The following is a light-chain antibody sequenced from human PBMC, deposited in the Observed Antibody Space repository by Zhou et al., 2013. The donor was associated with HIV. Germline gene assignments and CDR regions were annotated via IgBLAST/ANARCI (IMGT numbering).Light chain of an antibody. CDR1: QSVNTY. J-gene: IGKJ2*01. CDR2: DAS. Sequence: DIVLVQSPATLSLSPGETATLSCRASQSVNTYLAWYQVKPGQSPRPLIYDASDRATGIPARFSGSGSGTDFTLTISRLEPEDFAVYYCQQYGSSPPYTFGQGTKLEIK. V-gene: IGKV3-11*01. CDR3: QQYGSSPPYT.